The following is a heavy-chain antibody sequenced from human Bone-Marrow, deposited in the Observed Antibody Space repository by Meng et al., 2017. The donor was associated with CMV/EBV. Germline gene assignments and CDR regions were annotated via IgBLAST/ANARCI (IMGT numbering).Heavy chain of an antibody. CDR3: ARGKGELELLDAVNI. CDR1: GGTFSSYA. J-gene: IGHJ3*02. D-gene: IGHD1-7*01. Sequence: SVKVSCKASGGTFSSYAISWVRQAPGQGLEWMGGIIPIFGTANYAQKFQGRVTITTDESTSTAYMELSSLRSEDTAVYYCARGKGELELLDAVNIWGQGTMVTVSS. CDR2: IIPIFGTA. V-gene: IGHV1-69*05.